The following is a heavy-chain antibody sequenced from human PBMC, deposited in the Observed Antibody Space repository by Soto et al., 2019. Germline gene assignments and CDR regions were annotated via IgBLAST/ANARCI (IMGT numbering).Heavy chain of an antibody. V-gene: IGHV1-2*02. CDR2: INPNSGGT. D-gene: IGHD3-3*01. CDR1: GYTFTNYY. CDR3: ARSSPYCDFWSGYIPFTFDP. J-gene: IGHJ5*02. Sequence: GALVKVYCKAAGYTFTNYYMHWVRQAPGQGFEWLGRINPNSGGTNYAQKFQGRVTMTRDTSISTAYMELSRLRSDDTAVYYCARSSPYCDFWSGYIPFTFDPWGQGTLVTVSS.